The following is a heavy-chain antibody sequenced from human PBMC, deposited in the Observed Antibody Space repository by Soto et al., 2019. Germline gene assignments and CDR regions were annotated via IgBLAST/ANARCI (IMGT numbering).Heavy chain of an antibody. J-gene: IGHJ4*02. CDR1: GGSISSYY. V-gene: IGHV4-59*01. CDR3: AREKRGAL. Sequence: QVQLQESGPGLVKPSETLSLTCTVSGGSISSYYWSWIRQPPGKGLEWIGYIYYSGSTNYNPSLKSGVPVSVDTSKNQSSLKLSSVTAADTAVYYCAREKRGALWGQGTLVTVSS. CDR2: IYYSGST.